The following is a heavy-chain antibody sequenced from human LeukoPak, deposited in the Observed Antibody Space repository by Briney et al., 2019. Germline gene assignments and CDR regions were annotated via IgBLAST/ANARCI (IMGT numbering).Heavy chain of an antibody. D-gene: IGHD3-10*01. CDR3: AIEVVRGVIPNYYYYGMDV. J-gene: IGHJ6*02. V-gene: IGHV1-18*01. Sequence: ASVKVSCKASGYTFTSYGISWVRQAPGQGLEWMGWISAYNGNTNYAQKLQGRVTMTTDTSTSTAYMELRSLRSDDTAVYYCAIEVVRGVIPNYYYYGMDVWGQGTTVTVSS. CDR1: GYTFTSYG. CDR2: ISAYNGNT.